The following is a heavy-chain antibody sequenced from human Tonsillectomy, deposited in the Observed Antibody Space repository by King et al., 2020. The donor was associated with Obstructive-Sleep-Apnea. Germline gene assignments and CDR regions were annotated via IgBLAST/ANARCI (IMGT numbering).Heavy chain of an antibody. D-gene: IGHD3-10*01. CDR3: ARSLGSGIRHYYHYGLDV. Sequence: VQLQESGPGLVKPSQTLSLTCTVSGGSISSGTHFWSWIRQLPGKGLEWIGYIHNNGNTHHNPSLKSRVSMSVDTSKNQFSLKVSSVSAADTAEYYCARSLGSGIRHYYHYGLDVWGQGTTVTVSS. V-gene: IGHV4-31*03. CDR2: IHNNGNT. J-gene: IGHJ6*02. CDR1: GGSISSGTHF.